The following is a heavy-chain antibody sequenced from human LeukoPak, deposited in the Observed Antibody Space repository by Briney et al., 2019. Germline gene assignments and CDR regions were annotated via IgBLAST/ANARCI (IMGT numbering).Heavy chain of an antibody. J-gene: IGHJ4*02. Sequence: EGSLRLSCAGSGFTFGGYGMHWFRQTPGKGLEWVAVIAYDGSRAFYADSVKGRFTISRDNSKNTMSAQMDDLRAEDTAVYYCTRYNNDHFDYWGQGTLVTVSS. CDR3: TRYNNDHFDY. D-gene: IGHD1-14*01. CDR1: GFTFGGYG. V-gene: IGHV3-33*01. CDR2: IAYDGSRA.